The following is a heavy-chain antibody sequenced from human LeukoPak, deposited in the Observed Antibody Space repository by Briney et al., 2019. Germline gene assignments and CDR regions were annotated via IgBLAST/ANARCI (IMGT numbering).Heavy chain of an antibody. Sequence: SETLSLTCTVSGDSISSGNYYWSWIRQHPGKGLEWIGYVYYSGSAYYNPSLKSRATISVDTSKSQFSLKLRSVTAADTAVYYCASLGDDSSGYPPPPWGQGTLVTVSS. CDR3: ASLGDDSSGYPPPP. CDR2: VYYSGSA. D-gene: IGHD6-19*01. CDR1: GDSISSGNYY. V-gene: IGHV4-31*03. J-gene: IGHJ4*02.